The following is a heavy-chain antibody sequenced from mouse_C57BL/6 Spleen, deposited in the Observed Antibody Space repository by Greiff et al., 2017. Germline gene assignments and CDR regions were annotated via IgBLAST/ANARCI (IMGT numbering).Heavy chain of an antibody. Sequence: EVKLMESGGGLVKPGGSLKLSCAASGFTFSSYAMSWVRQTPEKRLEWVATISDGGSYTYYPDNVKGRFTISRDNAKNNLYLQMSHLKSEDTAMYYCAREGTGTVYFDYWGQGTTLTVSS. J-gene: IGHJ2*01. CDR2: ISDGGSYT. CDR3: AREGTGTVYFDY. D-gene: IGHD4-1*01. CDR1: GFTFSSYA. V-gene: IGHV5-4*01.